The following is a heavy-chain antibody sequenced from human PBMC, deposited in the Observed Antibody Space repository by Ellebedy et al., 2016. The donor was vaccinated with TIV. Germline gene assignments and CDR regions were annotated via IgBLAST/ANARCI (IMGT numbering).Heavy chain of an antibody. CDR2: ISSGGST. J-gene: IGHJ6*02. Sequence: ETLSLXXTVSGGSISSSNYYWGWVRQPPGKGLEWLSVISSGGSTVYADSVKGRFTISRDNSKNTLNLQMNTLRVEDTAVYYCARAGRIELWSLDVWGQGTTVTVSS. V-gene: IGHV3-66*01. D-gene: IGHD5-18*01. CDR3: ARAGRIELWSLDV. CDR1: GGSISSSNYY.